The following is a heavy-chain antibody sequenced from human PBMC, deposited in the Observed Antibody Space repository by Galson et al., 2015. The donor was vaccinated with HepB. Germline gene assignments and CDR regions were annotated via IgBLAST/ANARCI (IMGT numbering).Heavy chain of an antibody. CDR1: GFSFSTTG. CDR2: ITPRGDAT. Sequence: SLRLSCAASGFSFSTTGMSWVRQAPGRGLEWVSTITPRGDATYYGDPVRGRFTISRDNSRNTLYLQMTSLTAEDTALYSCVKNSGIYSPWGQGTLVTVSS. J-gene: IGHJ4*02. CDR3: VKNSGIYSP. V-gene: IGHV3-23*02. D-gene: IGHD3-10*01.